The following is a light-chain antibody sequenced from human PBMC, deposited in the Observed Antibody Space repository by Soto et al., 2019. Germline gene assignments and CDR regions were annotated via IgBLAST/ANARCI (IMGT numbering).Light chain of an antibody. CDR1: QDIGSW. Sequence: DIQMTQSPSSVSACVGDRVNITWRACQDIGSWLAWYQQKPGKAPDLLIYGASILQSGVPSRLYGSGSGTDFTLTSSSLQPEDFATYYCQQGGSFPITFGQGTRLEIK. J-gene: IGKJ5*01. CDR2: GAS. V-gene: IGKV1-12*01. CDR3: QQGGSFPIT.